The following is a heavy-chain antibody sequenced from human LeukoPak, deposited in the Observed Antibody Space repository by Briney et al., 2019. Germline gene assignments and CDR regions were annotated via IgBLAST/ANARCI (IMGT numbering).Heavy chain of an antibody. J-gene: IGHJ4*02. CDR3: AKVKEPFIVGATNCDY. V-gene: IGHV3-30*02. CDR2: IRYDGSNK. D-gene: IGHD1-26*01. Sequence: PGGSLRLSCAASGFTFSSYDIHWVRQAPGKGLEWVAFIRYDGSNKYYADSVRGRFTISRDNSKNTLYLQMNSLRAEDTAVYYCAKVKEPFIVGATNCDYWGQGTLVTVSS. CDR1: GFTFSSYD.